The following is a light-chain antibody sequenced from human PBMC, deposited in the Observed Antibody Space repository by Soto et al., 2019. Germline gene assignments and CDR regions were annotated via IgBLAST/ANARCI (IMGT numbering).Light chain of an antibody. J-gene: IGKJ2*01. V-gene: IGKV1-5*01. CDR1: QSINNW. CDR2: GAS. CDR3: QRYDGY. Sequence: DTQMTQSPSTLSASVGDTVTITCRARQSINNWLAWYQQKPEKVPKLLIYGASTLEDGVPSRFSGSRSGTEFTRTINSLQPDDFATYYCQRYDGYFGQGTKLEIK.